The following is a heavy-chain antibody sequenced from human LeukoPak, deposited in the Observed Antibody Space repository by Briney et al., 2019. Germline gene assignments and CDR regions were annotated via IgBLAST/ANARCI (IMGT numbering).Heavy chain of an antibody. D-gene: IGHD3-3*01. Sequence: GGSLRLSCAASGFTFSNAWMSWVRQAPGKGLEWVGRIKSKTDGGTTDYAAPVKGRFTISRDDSKNTLYLQMNSLKTEDTAVYYSTTGGRGYDFWRSGYCFDYWGQGTLVPVSS. V-gene: IGHV3-15*01. CDR2: IKSKTDGGTT. J-gene: IGHJ4*02. CDR1: GFTFSNAW. CDR3: TTGGRGYDFWRSGYCFDY.